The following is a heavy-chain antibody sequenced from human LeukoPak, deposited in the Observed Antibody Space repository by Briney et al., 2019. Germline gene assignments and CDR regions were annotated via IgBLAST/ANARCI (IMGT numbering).Heavy chain of an antibody. J-gene: IGHJ4*02. CDR1: GGSISSYY. CDR3: ARDPEGHGYYFDY. V-gene: IGHV4-4*07. Sequence: ASETLSLTCTVSGGSISSYYWSWIRQPAGKGLEWIGRIRTSGSTNYNPSLKSRVSMSVDTSKNQFSLKPSSVTAADTAVYYCARDPEGHGYYFDYWGQGALVTVSS. D-gene: IGHD3-3*01. CDR2: IRTSGST.